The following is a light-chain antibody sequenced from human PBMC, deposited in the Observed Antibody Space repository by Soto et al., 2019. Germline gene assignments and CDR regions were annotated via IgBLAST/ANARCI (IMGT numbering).Light chain of an antibody. CDR1: QSVSSSY. CDR3: QHYDNTPPSVT. V-gene: IGKV3-20*01. J-gene: IGKJ3*01. CDR2: GAS. Sequence: EIVLTQSPGILSLSPGERATLSCRASQSVSSSYLAWYQQKPGQAPRLLIYGASSRATGIPDRFSGGGSGTDFTLTISRLEPEDFAMYYCQHYDNTPPSVTFGPGTKVDIK.